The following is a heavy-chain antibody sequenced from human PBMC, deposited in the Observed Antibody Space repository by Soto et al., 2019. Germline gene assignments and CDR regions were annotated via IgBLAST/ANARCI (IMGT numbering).Heavy chain of an antibody. V-gene: IGHV3-23*01. CDR1: GFTFSNYA. CDR2: ISGSGGST. Sequence: PGGSLRLSCAASGFTFSNYAVTWVRQAPGKGLEWVSTISGSGGSTYYADSVKGRFTISRDNSKNTLYLQMNSLRAEDTAVYYCAKDTLTGGDEGNDYWGQGTLVTVSS. J-gene: IGHJ4*02. D-gene: IGHD2-21*02. CDR3: AKDTLTGGDEGNDY.